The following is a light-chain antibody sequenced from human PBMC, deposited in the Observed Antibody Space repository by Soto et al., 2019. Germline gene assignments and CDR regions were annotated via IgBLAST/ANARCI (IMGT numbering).Light chain of an antibody. V-gene: IGKV3-20*01. CDR3: QQYGSSPLFA. CDR2: GPS. Sequence: EIVLTQSPGTLSLSPGERATLSCRASQRVSTTYLTWYQQKPGQAPRLLVYGPSSRATGVPDRFSGSGSGSDFTLTISRLEPEDFAVYYCQQYGSSPLFAFGPGTRVDFK. J-gene: IGKJ3*01. CDR1: QRVSTTY.